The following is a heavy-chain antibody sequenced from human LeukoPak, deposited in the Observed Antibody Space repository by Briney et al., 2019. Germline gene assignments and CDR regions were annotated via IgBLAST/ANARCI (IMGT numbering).Heavy chain of an antibody. V-gene: IGHV3-48*04. CDR1: GFTFSSQN. Sequence: GGSLRLSCAASGFTFSSQNMNWVRQAPGKGLEWIADITISGHTKNYADSVKGRFTISRDNAGTSLYLQMNSLRVEDTGVYYCARGDPHADLWGQGTLVTVSS. CDR2: ITISGHTK. J-gene: IGHJ5*02. CDR3: ARGDPHADL.